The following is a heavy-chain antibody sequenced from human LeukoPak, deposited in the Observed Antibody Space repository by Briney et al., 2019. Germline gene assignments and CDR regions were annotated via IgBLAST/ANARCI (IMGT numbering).Heavy chain of an antibody. J-gene: IGHJ6*03. CDR1: GGSFSGYH. Sequence: PSETLSLTCAVYGGSFSGYHWSWIRQPPGKGLEWIGEINHSGSTNYNPSLKSRVTISVDTSKNQFFLKLSSVTAADTAVYYCARLRVSVRGVITRDLYYYYYMDVWGKGTTVTISS. D-gene: IGHD3-10*01. CDR3: ARLRVSVRGVITRDLYYYYYMDV. CDR2: INHSGST. V-gene: IGHV4-34*01.